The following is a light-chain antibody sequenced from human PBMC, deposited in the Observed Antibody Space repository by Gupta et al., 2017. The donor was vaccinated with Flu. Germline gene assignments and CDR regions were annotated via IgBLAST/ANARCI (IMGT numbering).Light chain of an antibody. V-gene: IGLV1-44*01. CDR1: SSNIGDNS. CDR2: TND. CDR3: AAWDDTRNGLV. Sequence: SVLTQPPSASGTPGQRVTISCSGSSSNIGDNSVHWYQQLPGTAPRLLIHTNDQRPSGVPARFSGSKSGTSASLAISGLQAEDEANYYCAAWDDTRNGLVFGTGTKVTVL. J-gene: IGLJ1*01.